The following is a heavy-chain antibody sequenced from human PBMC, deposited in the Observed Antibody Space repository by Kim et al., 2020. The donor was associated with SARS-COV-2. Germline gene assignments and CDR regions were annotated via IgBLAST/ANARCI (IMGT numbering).Heavy chain of an antibody. V-gene: IGHV4-39*01. CDR3: ASHIVLMVYSDY. J-gene: IGHJ4*02. Sequence: SETLSLTCTVSGGSISSSSYYWGWIRQPPGKGLEWIGSIYYSGSTYYNPSLKSRVTISVDTSKNQFSLKLSSVTAADTAVYYCASHIVLMVYSDYWGQGTLVTVSS. CDR1: GGSISSSSYY. D-gene: IGHD2-8*01. CDR2: IYYSGST.